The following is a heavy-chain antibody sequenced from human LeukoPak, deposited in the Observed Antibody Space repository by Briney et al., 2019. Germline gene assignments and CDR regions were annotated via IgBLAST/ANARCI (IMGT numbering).Heavy chain of an antibody. D-gene: IGHD2-15*01. CDR3: VRDGGYCSGGSCYDNFDY. Sequence: GGSLRLSCAASGFTFSDYYMSWIRQAPGKGLEWVSYISSSGSTIYYADSVKGRFTISRDNAKNSLYLQMNSLRAEDTAVYYCVRDGGYCSGGSCYDNFDYWGQGTLVTVSS. J-gene: IGHJ4*02. CDR1: GFTFSDYY. V-gene: IGHV3-11*04. CDR2: ISSSGSTI.